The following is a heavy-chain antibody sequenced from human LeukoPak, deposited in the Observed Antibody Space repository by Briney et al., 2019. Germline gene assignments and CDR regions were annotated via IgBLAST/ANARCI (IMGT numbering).Heavy chain of an antibody. CDR2: IYYSGST. D-gene: IGHD1-1*01. V-gene: IGHV4-59*08. CDR3: ARHLPDDPALDY. J-gene: IGHJ4*02. CDR1: GGSISSYY. Sequence: KASETLSLTCTVSGGSISSYYWSWIRQPPGKGLEWIGYIYYSGSTNYNPSLKSRVTISVDTSKNQFSLKLSSVTAADTAVYYCARHLPDDPALDYWGQGTLVTVSS.